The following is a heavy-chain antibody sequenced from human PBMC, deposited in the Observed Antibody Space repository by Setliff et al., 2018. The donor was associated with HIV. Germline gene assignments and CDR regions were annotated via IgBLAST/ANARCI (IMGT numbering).Heavy chain of an antibody. CDR3: ARVFQSYFFDF. J-gene: IGHJ4*02. D-gene: IGHD3-3*01. V-gene: IGHV3-33*01. CDR1: GFTFNSYG. CDR2: IWYDGSEK. Sequence: PGGSLRLSCAASGFTFNSYGMHWVRQAPGKGLEWVALIWYDGSEKYYADSVKGRFTISRDKSKNTLYLQMNSLRTEDTAVYYCARVFQSYFFDFWGQGTLVTVSS.